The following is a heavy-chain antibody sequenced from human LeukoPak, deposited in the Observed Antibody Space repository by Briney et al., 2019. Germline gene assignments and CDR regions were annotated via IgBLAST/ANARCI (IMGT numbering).Heavy chain of an antibody. CDR2: VPASGPKT. CDR1: GFTFSSSA. J-gene: IGHJ4*02. V-gene: IGHV3-23*01. Sequence: GGSLRLSCAASGFTFSSSAMGWVRRAPQRGLEWVSAVPASGPKTYYTGSVRGRFTISRDNSKNTVYLQMQSLRAEDTAVYYCVKEASKTFGIYTADYWGQGTLVTVSS. D-gene: IGHD3-16*01. CDR3: VKEASKTFGIYTADY.